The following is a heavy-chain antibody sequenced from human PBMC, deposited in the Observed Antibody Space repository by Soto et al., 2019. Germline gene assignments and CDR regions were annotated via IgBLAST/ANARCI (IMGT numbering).Heavy chain of an antibody. CDR1: GYTLTELS. D-gene: IGHD3-3*01. V-gene: IGHV1-24*01. CDR2: FDPEDGET. Sequence: GASVKVSCKVSGYTLTELSLHWVRQAPGKGLEWMGGFDPEDGETIYAQKFQGRVTMTEDTSIDTAYMELSSLRSEDTAVYYCATDSGYDFWSGYYRYYYYMDVWGKGTTVTVSS. J-gene: IGHJ6*03. CDR3: ATDSGYDFWSGYYRYYYYMDV.